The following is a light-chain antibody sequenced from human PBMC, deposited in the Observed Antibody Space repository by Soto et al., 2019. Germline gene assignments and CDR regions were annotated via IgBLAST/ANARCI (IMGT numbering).Light chain of an antibody. Sequence: DVQMTQSPSTLSASVGDRVTIHCRASQSISSWLAWYQQKPGKAPKLLIYDASSLESGGPSRFSGSGSGTEFTLTISSLQPDDFATYYCQQYNSYWTFGQGTKVDI. V-gene: IGKV1-5*01. CDR2: DAS. J-gene: IGKJ1*01. CDR3: QQYNSYWT. CDR1: QSISSW.